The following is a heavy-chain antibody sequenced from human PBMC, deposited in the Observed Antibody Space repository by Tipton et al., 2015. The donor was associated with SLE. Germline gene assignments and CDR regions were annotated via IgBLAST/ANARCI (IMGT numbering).Heavy chain of an antibody. Sequence: TLSLTCAVYGGSFSGYYWSWIRQPPGKGLEWIGEINHSGSTNYNPSLKSRVTISVYTSKNQFSLKLSSVTAADTAVYYCARGRGGVFNWFDPWGQGTLVSVSS. CDR2: INHSGST. D-gene: IGHD2-21*01. J-gene: IGHJ5*02. V-gene: IGHV4-34*01. CDR1: GGSFSGYY. CDR3: ARGRGGVFNWFDP.